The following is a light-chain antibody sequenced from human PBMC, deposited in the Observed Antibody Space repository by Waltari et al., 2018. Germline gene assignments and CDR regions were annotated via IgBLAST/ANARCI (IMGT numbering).Light chain of an antibody. Sequence: DIQMTQSPSSLSASVGARVTITCRASQSVTNHLNWYQQKSGKAPKLLIYASSTVQSGVPSRFSGSGYGTELSLTINSPQPDDFSTYYCQQTYTSSPSGTFGQGTKVEIK. CDR2: ASS. V-gene: IGKV1-39*01. CDR3: QQTYTSSPSGT. J-gene: IGKJ1*01. CDR1: QSVTNH.